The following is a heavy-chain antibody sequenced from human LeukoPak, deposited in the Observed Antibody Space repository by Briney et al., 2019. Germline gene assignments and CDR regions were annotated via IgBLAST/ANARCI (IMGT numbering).Heavy chain of an antibody. J-gene: IGHJ4*02. D-gene: IGHD1-26*01. Sequence: GRSLRLSCAASGFTFSSYGMHWVRKAPGKGLEWVAVISYDGSNKYYADSVKGRFTISRDNSKNTLYLQMNSLRAEDTAVYYCAKDLYPLIVGALFDYWGQGTLVTVSS. CDR2: ISYDGSNK. CDR3: AKDLYPLIVGALFDY. V-gene: IGHV3-30*18. CDR1: GFTFSSYG.